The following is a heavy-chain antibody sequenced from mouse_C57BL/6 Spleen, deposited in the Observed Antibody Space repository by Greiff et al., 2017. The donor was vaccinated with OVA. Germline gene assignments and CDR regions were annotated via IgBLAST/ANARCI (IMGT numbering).Heavy chain of an antibody. D-gene: IGHD1-1*01. CDR1: GFSLTSYG. V-gene: IGHV2-2*01. J-gene: IGHJ1*03. CDR2: IWSGGST. CDR3: ARDITTVALDV. Sequence: QVHVKKSGPGLVQPSQSLSITCTVSGFSLTSYGVHWVRQSPGKGLEWLGVIWSGGSTDYNAAFISRLSISKDNSKSQVFFKMNSLQADDTAIYYCARDITTVALDVWGTGTTVTVSS.